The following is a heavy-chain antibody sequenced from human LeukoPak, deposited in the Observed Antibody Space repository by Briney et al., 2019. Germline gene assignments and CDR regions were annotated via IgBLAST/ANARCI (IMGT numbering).Heavy chain of an antibody. J-gene: IGHJ5*02. CDR1: GDSISSGGYS. D-gene: IGHD5-12*01. CDR3: ARARIGYAPNWFDP. CDR2: IYHNGST. Sequence: SETLSLTCAVSGDSISSGGYSWSWIRQPPGEGLEWIGYIYHNGSTYYNPSLKSRVTISVDRFKNQFSLKLSSVTAADTAVYYCARARIGYAPNWFDPWGQGTLVTVSS. V-gene: IGHV4-30-2*01.